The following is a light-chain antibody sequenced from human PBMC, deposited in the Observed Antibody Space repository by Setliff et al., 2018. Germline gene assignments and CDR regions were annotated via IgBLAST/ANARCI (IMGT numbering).Light chain of an antibody. CDR1: GSDVCTSKY. Sequence: QSALTQPASVSGSPGQSITISCTGTGSDVCTSKYVSWYQQHPGKAPKLIIYDVTTRPSGVSNRFSGSKSGNTASLTISGLQAEDEADYYCSIHRSRGYVFGTGTQLTVL. CDR2: DVT. J-gene: IGLJ1*01. CDR3: SIHRSRGYV. V-gene: IGLV2-14*03.